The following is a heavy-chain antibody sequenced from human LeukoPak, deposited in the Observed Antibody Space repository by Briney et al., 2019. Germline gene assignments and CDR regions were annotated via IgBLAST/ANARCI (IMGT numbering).Heavy chain of an antibody. Sequence: PSETLSLTCAVSGGSISSGGYSWSWIRQPPGKGLEWIGYIYHSGSTYYNPSLKSRVPISVDRSKNQFSLKLSSVTAADTAVYYCATSPVGNSGGFDYWGQGTLVTVSS. CDR1: GGSISSGGYS. CDR2: IYHSGST. V-gene: IGHV4-30-2*01. J-gene: IGHJ4*02. CDR3: ATSPVGNSGGFDY. D-gene: IGHD4-23*01.